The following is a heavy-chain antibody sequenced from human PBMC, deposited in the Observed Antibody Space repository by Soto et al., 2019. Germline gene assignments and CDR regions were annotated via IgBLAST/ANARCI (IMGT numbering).Heavy chain of an antibody. CDR3: ARSGRFNFDVLTGSHFDT. D-gene: IGHD3-9*01. CDR2: ISWNGVMI. J-gene: IGHJ5*02. Sequence: EVQLVESGGGLIQPGRSLRLSCAASGFVFHDYAMHWVRQAPGKGLEWVSGISWNGVMIAYADSVKGRFTISRDNAKNSLYLQMNSLRAEDTALYYCARSGRFNFDVLTGSHFDTWGQGTPVTVSS. V-gene: IGHV3-9*01. CDR1: GFVFHDYA.